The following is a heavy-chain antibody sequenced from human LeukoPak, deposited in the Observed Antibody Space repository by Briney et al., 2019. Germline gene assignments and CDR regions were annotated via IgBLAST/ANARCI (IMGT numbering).Heavy chain of an antibody. CDR3: ARWGFMTTVTDSFDI. CDR1: GGSISSNNW. Sequence: PSGTLSLTCAVSGGSISSNNWWSWVRPPPGKGLEWIGEIYHSGSTNYHPPLKSRVTISVDKSKNQFSLKLSSVTAADTAVYYCARWGFMTTVTDSFDIWGQGTLVTVSS. V-gene: IGHV4-4*02. CDR2: IYHSGST. D-gene: IGHD4-17*01. J-gene: IGHJ3*02.